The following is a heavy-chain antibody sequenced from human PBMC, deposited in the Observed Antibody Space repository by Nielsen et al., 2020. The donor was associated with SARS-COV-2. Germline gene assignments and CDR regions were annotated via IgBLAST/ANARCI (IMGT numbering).Heavy chain of an antibody. D-gene: IGHD1-26*01. J-gene: IGHJ4*02. CDR2: ISYDGSNK. V-gene: IGHV3-30*04. Sequence: GSLKISCAASGFTFSSYAMHWVRQAPGRGLEWVAVISYDGSNKYYADSVKGRFTISRDNSKNTLYVQMNSLRAEDTAVYYCARANGGSYYGALDYWGQGTLVTVSS. CDR1: GFTFSSYA. CDR3: ARANGGSYYGALDY.